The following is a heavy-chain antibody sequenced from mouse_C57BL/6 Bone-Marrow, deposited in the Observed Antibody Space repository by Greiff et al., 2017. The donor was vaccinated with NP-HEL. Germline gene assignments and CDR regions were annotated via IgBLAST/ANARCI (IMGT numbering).Heavy chain of an antibody. CDR3: ARSDYCGVAGYFDV. CDR2: IYPGSGST. J-gene: IGHJ1*03. CDR1: GYTFTSYW. D-gene: IGHD1-1*01. V-gene: IGHV1-55*01. Sequence: QVQLQQPGAELVKPGASVKMSCKASGYTFTSYWITWVKQRPGQGLEWIGDIYPGSGSTNYNEKFKSKATLTVDTSSSTAYMQLSSLTSEDSAVYYCARSDYCGVAGYFDVWGTGTTVTVSS.